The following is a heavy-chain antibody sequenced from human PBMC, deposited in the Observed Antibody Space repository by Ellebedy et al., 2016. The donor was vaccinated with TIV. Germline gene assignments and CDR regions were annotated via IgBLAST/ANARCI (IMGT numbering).Heavy chain of an antibody. CDR1: GFTFSSYA. D-gene: IGHD3-10*01. J-gene: IGHJ4*02. CDR3: ANENYYGSGSYPDY. CDR2: ISGSGGST. Sequence: GESLKISXAASGFTFSSYAMSWVRQAPGKGLEWVSAISGSGGSTYYADSVKGRFTISRDNSKNTLYLQMNSLRAEDTAVYYCANENYYGSGSYPDYWGQGTLVTVSS. V-gene: IGHV3-23*01.